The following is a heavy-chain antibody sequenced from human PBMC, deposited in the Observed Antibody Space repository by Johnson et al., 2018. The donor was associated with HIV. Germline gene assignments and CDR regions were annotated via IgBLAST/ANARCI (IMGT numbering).Heavy chain of an antibody. CDR3: ARDLIVGATRGGAFDI. V-gene: IGHV3-66*01. Sequence: VQLVESGGGLVQPGGSLRLSCAASGFTVSGNYMNWVRQAPGKGLEWVSVIYSGGSTYHADSVRGRFTISRDNSKNTLYLQMNSLKVEDTAVYYCARDLIVGATRGGAFDIWCQGTMVTVSS. J-gene: IGHJ3*02. CDR2: IYSGGST. D-gene: IGHD1-26*01. CDR1: GFTVSGNY.